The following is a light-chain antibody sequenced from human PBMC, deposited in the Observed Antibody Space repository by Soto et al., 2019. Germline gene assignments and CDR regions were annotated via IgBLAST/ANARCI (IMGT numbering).Light chain of an antibody. CDR3: QHFDHYPFT. CDR2: DVS. J-gene: IGKJ4*01. V-gene: IGKV1D-13*01. CDR1: QGISSA. Sequence: IQLTQSPSSLSASVGDRVTITCRASQGISSAFAWYQQKPGKAPTLLISDVSTLESGVPSRFSGGGSGTEFTLTINSLQPEDLATYFCQHFDHYPFTFGGGTKVEI.